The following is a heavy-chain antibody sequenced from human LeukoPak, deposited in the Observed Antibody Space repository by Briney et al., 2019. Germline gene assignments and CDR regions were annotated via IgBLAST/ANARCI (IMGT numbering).Heavy chain of an antibody. CDR1: GLTSSSYA. CDR2: ISYDGSNK. V-gene: IGHV3-30*04. J-gene: IGHJ3*01. Sequence: SGGPLRFSCAAPGLTSSSYAMTWFRQLPAKGLEWVAVISYDGSNKYYADSVKGRFTISRDNAKKSLYLQMNSLGVQDTALYYCARDDAFDLWGQGTMVTVSS. CDR3: ARDDAFDL.